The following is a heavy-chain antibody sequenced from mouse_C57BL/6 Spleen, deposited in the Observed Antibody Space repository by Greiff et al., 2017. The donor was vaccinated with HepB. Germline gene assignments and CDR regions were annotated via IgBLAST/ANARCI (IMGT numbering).Heavy chain of an antibody. V-gene: IGHV14-2*01. J-gene: IGHJ4*01. CDR3: ARSADYGSLHYYAMDY. CDR1: GFNIKDYY. Sequence: EVQLKESGAELVKPGASVKLSCTASGFNIKDYYMHWVKQRTEQGLEWIGRIDPEDGETKYAPKFQGKATITADTSSNTAYLQLSILTSEDTAVYYCARSADYGSLHYYAMDYWGQGTSVTVSS. CDR2: IDPEDGET. D-gene: IGHD1-1*01.